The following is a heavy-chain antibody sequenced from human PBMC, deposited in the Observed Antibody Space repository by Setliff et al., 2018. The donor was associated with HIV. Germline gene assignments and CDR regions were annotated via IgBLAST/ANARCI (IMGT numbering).Heavy chain of an antibody. CDR1: GYSVATHG. J-gene: IGHJ4*02. D-gene: IGHD5-12*01. Sequence: ASVKVSCKTSGYSVATHGLSWVRQAPGQGLEWMGWINTHTGDPSYAQVFTGRFVFSLDASVSTAYLQISSLKAEDTAVYYCARTRVAMTNYFDYWGQGTQVTVSS. CDR3: ARTRVAMTNYFDY. CDR2: INTHTGDP. V-gene: IGHV7-4-1*02.